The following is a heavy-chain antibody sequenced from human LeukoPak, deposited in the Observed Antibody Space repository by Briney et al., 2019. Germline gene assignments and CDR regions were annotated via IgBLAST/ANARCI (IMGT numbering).Heavy chain of an antibody. V-gene: IGHV3-7*03. J-gene: IGHJ4*02. CDR3: ATQAYALFDY. D-gene: IGHD2-2*01. CDR1: GFSFSSYW. Sequence: GGSLRLSCVASGFSFSSYWMSWVRQAPGKGLKWVANIKGDGSDTYYADSVRGRFTISRDNAKKSLYLQMSSLRAEDTAVYYCATQAYALFDYWGQGTLVTVSP. CDR2: IKGDGSDT.